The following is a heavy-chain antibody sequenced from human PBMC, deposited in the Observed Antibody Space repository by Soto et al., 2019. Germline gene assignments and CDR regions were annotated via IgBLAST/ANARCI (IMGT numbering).Heavy chain of an antibody. CDR2: ISKDSGRAT. CDR3: AKESWADPDS. CDR1: GFIFRDWF. Sequence: LVESGGALVKPGGSLRLSCAASGFIFRDWFMSWIRQAPGKGLEWVSYISKDSGRATRYADSVKGRFTNSRDNAKNSLFLQMNKRTVEDTGVYYCAKESWADPDSWGQGTLVTVSS. D-gene: IGHD6-13*01. J-gene: IGHJ4*02. V-gene: IGHV3-11*01.